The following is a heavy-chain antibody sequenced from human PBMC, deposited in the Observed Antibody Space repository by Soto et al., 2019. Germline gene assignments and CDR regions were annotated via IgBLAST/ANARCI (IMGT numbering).Heavy chain of an antibody. CDR1: GGSISSSSYY. D-gene: IGHD3-22*01. CDR2: IYYSGST. CDR3: ARLTYYYDGSGYFIAY. V-gene: IGHV4-39*01. J-gene: IGHJ4*02. Sequence: SETLSLTCTVSGGSISSSSYYWGWIRQPPGKGLEWIGSIYYSGSTYYNPSLKSRVTISVDTSKNQFSLKLSSVTAADTAVFYCARLTYYYDGSGYFIAYWGQGTLVTVSS.